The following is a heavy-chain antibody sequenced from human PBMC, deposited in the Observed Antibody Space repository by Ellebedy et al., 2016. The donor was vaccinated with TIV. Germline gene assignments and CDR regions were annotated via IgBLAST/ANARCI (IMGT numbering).Heavy chain of an antibody. D-gene: IGHD3-9*01. CDR3: ARDLSNDILTGYPSGYYFDY. V-gene: IGHV4-34*01. CDR2: INHSGST. Sequence: MPSETLSLTCAVYGGSFSGYYWSWIRQPPGKGLEWVGEINHSGSTNYNPSLKSRVTISVDTSKNQFSLKPSSGTAADTAVYYCARDLSNDILTGYPSGYYFDYWGQGTLVTVSS. CDR1: GGSFSGYY. J-gene: IGHJ4*02.